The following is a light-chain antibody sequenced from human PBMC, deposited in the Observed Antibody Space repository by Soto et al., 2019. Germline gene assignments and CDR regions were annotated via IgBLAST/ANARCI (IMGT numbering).Light chain of an antibody. V-gene: IGKV3-15*01. CDR2: DAS. CDR3: RQYNSWPPIT. Sequence: EVVMTQSTATLSETLGERGNVSGRASESVGRNLGWNQQKPGQAHRVLIYDASARATGIPDRFSGCGSGTEFTLTISSLLSVDFVVYSCRQYNSWPPITVCRRTRLESK. J-gene: IGKJ5*01. CDR1: ESVGRN.